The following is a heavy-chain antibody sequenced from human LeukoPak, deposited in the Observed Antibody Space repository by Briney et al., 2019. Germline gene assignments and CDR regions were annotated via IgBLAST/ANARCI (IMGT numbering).Heavy chain of an antibody. J-gene: IGHJ4*02. Sequence: SGTLSLTCAVYGGSFSGYYWSWIRQPPGKGLEWIGEINHSGSTNYNPSLKSRVTISVDTSKNQFSLKLSSVTAADTAVYYCARAPKRLYGDYKPNFDYWGQGTLVTVSS. CDR2: INHSGST. V-gene: IGHV4-34*01. CDR3: ARAPKRLYGDYKPNFDY. CDR1: GGSFSGYY. D-gene: IGHD4-17*01.